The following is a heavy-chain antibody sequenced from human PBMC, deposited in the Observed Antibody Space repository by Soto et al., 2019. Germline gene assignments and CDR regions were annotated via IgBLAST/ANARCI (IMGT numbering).Heavy chain of an antibody. CDR2: ISYDGSNK. CDR3: ARERIPYDPKNGPYYYGTDV. Sequence: PWGSLRLSCAASGFTFSSYAVHWVRQAPGKGLEWVAVISYDGSNKYYADSVKGRFTTSRDNSKNTLYLQVNSLRAEDTAVYYCARERIPYDPKNGPYYYGTDVWGQGNMVTGFS. CDR1: GFTFSSYA. V-gene: IGHV3-30-3*01. D-gene: IGHD3-3*01. J-gene: IGHJ6*02.